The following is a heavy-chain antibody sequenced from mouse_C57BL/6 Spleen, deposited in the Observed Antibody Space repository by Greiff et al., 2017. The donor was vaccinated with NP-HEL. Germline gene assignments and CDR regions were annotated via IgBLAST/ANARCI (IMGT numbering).Heavy chain of an antibody. V-gene: IGHV1-82*01. Sequence: VKLMESGPELVKPGASVKISCKASGYAFSSSWMNWVKQRPGKGLEWIGRLYPGDGDTNYNGKFKGKATLTADKSSSTAYMQLSSLTSEDSAVYFCARGDGYYGIAYWGQGTLVTVSA. J-gene: IGHJ3*01. CDR1: GYAFSSSW. CDR3: ARGDGYYGIAY. D-gene: IGHD2-3*01. CDR2: LYPGDGDT.